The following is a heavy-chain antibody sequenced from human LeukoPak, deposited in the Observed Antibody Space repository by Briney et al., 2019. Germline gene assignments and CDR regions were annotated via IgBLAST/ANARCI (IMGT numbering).Heavy chain of an antibody. CDR1: GGSISSYY. V-gene: IGHV4-4*07. D-gene: IGHD2-15*01. Sequence: SETLSLTCTVSGGSISSYYWNWIRQPAGKGLEWIGRIHTSGSTNYNPSFKSRVTMSVDTSKNQFSLKLSSVTAADTAVYYCARGNIFCSGGSCSTNIDYWGQGTLVTVSS. CDR2: IHTSGST. J-gene: IGHJ4*02. CDR3: ARGNIFCSGGSCSTNIDY.